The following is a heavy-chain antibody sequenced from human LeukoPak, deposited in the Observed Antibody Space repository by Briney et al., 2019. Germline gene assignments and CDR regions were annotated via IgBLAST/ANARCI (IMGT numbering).Heavy chain of an antibody. J-gene: IGHJ5*02. V-gene: IGHV4-34*01. CDR1: GGSFSGYY. D-gene: IGHD4-17*01. Sequence: SETLSLTCAVYGGSFSGYYWSWIRQPPGKGLEWIGEINHSGSTNYNPSLKSRVTISVDTSKNQFSLKLSSLTAADTAVYYCAREFDYEGVDPWGQGTLVTVSS. CDR3: AREFDYEGVDP. CDR2: INHSGST.